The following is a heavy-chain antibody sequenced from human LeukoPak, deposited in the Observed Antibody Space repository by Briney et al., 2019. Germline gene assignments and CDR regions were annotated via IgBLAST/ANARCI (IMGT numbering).Heavy chain of an antibody. CDR3: AKDQGSGAFDY. J-gene: IGHJ4*02. Sequence: PGGSLRLSCAASGFTFSSYGMHWVRQAPGKGLEWVAVISYDGSNKYYADSVKGRFTISRDNSKNTLYLQMNNLRVEDTAVYYCAKDQGSGAFDYWGQGTLVTVSS. V-gene: IGHV3-30*18. CDR1: GFTFSSYG. D-gene: IGHD6-19*01. CDR2: ISYDGSNK.